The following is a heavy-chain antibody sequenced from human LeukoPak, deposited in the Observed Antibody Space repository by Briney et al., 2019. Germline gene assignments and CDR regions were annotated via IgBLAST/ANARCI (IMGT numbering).Heavy chain of an antibody. D-gene: IGHD6-13*01. J-gene: IGHJ5*02. CDR3: ARQLVRNDWFDP. Sequence: SETLSLTCTVSGGSISSYYWSWIRQPPGKGLEWIGYIYYRGSTNYNPSLKSRVTISVDTSKNQFSLKLSSVTAADTAVYYCARQLVRNDWFDPWGQGTLVTVSS. CDR2: IYYRGST. CDR1: GGSISSYY. V-gene: IGHV4-59*08.